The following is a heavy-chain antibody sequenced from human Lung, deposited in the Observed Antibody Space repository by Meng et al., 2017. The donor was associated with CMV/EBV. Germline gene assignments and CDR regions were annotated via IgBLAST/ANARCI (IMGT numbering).Heavy chain of an antibody. CDR2: ISHSGSTT. CDR3: AKGGDNYVWGTYQDFDS. V-gene: IGHV3-23*01. CDR1: FALSSYA. D-gene: IGHD3-16*02. Sequence: FALSSYAMTWVRQAPGKGLDWVSSISHSGSTTYYADPVKGRFIISRDNSKNTLHLQMSSLRAEDTAVYYCAKGGDNYVWGTYQDFDSWGQGTLVTVSS. J-gene: IGHJ4*02.